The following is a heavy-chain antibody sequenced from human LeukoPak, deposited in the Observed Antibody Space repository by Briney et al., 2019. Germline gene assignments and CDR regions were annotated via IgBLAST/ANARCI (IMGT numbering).Heavy chain of an antibody. V-gene: IGHV1-2*06. D-gene: IGHD6-6*01. J-gene: IGHJ4*02. CDR2: INPNSGGA. CDR3: ARGLIEYSSSLSDY. Sequence: ASVKVSCKASGYTFTGYYMHWVRQAPGQGLEWMGRINPNSGGANYAQKFQGRVTMTRDTSISTAYMELSRLRSDDTAVYYCARGLIEYSSSLSDYWGQGTLVTVSS. CDR1: GYTFTGYY.